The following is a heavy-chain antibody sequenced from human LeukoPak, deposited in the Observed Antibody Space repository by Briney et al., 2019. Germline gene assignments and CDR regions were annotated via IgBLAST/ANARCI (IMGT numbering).Heavy chain of an antibody. Sequence: GRSLRLSYAASLFTFSSYAMSWVRQAPGKGLEWVSAISGSGGSTYYADSVKGRFTISRDNSKNTLYLQMNSLRAEDTAVYYCAKRRVPKGYFDYWGQGTLVTVSS. CDR2: ISGSGGST. J-gene: IGHJ4*02. CDR1: LFTFSSYA. V-gene: IGHV3-23*01. D-gene: IGHD4/OR15-4a*01. CDR3: AKRRVPKGYFDY.